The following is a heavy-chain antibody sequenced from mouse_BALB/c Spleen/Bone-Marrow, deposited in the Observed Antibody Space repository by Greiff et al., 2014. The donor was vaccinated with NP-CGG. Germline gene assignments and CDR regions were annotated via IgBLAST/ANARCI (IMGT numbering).Heavy chain of an antibody. J-gene: IGHJ4*01. CDR3: ARDSFLITRALDY. Sequence: VKLVESGPGLVAPSQSLSITCTVSGFPLTGYGVSWVRQPPGKGLEWLGMIWGDGSTDYNSALKSRLSISKDNSKSQVFLKMNSLQTDDTARYYCARDSFLITRALDYWGQGTSVTVSS. CDR2: IWGDGST. D-gene: IGHD2-4*01. V-gene: IGHV2-6-7*01. CDR1: GFPLTGYG.